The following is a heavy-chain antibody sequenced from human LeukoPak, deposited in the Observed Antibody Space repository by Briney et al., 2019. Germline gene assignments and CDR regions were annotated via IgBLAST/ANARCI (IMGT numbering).Heavy chain of an antibody. CDR3: ASYGSGAPTTDYFDY. CDR2: IYPGDSDT. J-gene: IGHJ4*02. D-gene: IGHD3-10*01. Sequence: AGESLKISCKGSGYSFTSYWIGWVRQMPGKGLEWMGIIYPGDSDTRYSPSFQGQVTISADKSISTAYLQWSSLKASDTAMYYCASYGSGAPTTDYFDYWGQGTLVTVSS. V-gene: IGHV5-51*01. CDR1: GYSFTSYW.